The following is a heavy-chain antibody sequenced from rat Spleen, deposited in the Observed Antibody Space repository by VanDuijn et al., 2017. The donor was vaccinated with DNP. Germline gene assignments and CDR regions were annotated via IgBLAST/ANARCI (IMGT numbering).Heavy chain of an antibody. CDR2: ISTSGGST. V-gene: IGHV5-25*01. CDR1: GFTFSNSD. CDR3: ATEGYYGYKPFDY. Sequence: EVQLVESGGGLVQPGRSMKLSCAASGFTFSNSDMAWVRQAPTKGLEWVASISTSGGSTYYRDSVKGRFTISRDNAKSTLYLQMDSLRSEDTATYYCATEGYYGYKPFDYWGQGVMVTVSS. J-gene: IGHJ2*01. D-gene: IGHD1-9*01.